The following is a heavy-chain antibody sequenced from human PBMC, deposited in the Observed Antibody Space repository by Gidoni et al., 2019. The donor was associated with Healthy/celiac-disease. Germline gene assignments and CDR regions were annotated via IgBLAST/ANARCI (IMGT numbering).Heavy chain of an antibody. CDR2: IYYSGSS. Sequence: QVQLQESGPGLVKPSQTLSLTCTVSGGSISSGDYYWSWIRQPPGKGLEWIGYIYYSGSSYDNPFLKSRVTISVDTSKNQFSLKLNSVTAADTAVYYCARVATVTTYYYYYYMDVWGKGTTVTVSS. CDR1: GGSISSGDYY. V-gene: IGHV4-30-4*01. CDR3: ARVATVTTYYYYYYMDV. J-gene: IGHJ6*03. D-gene: IGHD4-17*01.